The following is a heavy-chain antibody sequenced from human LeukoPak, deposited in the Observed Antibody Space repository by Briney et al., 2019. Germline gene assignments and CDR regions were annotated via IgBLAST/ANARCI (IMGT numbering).Heavy chain of an antibody. CDR1: GGSFSDHY. J-gene: IGHJ4*02. D-gene: IGHD5-24*01. Sequence: PSETLSLTCGVYGGSFSDHYWKWIRQPPGKGLEWIGEINHSGSPNYNPSLKSRVIMSVDTPKNQFSLKLSSVTAADTAVYYCARSGYTRRFIDYRGQGTLVTVSS. CDR3: ARSGYTRRFIDY. CDR2: INHSGSP. V-gene: IGHV4-34*01.